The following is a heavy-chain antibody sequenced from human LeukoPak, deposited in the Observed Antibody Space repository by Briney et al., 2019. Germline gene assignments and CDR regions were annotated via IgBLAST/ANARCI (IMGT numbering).Heavy chain of an antibody. D-gene: IGHD1-14*01. J-gene: IGHJ4*02. CDR3: ARGRNSDY. CDR1: GFTFSSFW. CDR2: IKQDGSEK. Sequence: GGSLRLSCAASGFTFSSFWMTWVRQAPGKGLEWVANIKQDGSEKYYVDSEMGRFTISKDNAKKSLYLQMNSLRAEDTAVYYCARGRNSDYWGRGTLVTVSS. V-gene: IGHV3-7*05.